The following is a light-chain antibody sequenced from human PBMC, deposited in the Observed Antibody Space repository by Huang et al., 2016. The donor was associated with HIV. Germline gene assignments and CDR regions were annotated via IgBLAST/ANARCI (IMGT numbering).Light chain of an antibody. J-gene: IGKJ5*01. CDR3: QQTYSTIT. CDR1: QSINTY. Sequence: DIQMTQSPSSLSASVGDRVTITCRTSQSINTYVNWYQQKPGKAPILLIYAASSLQSGVPSRFRGSGSGTDFALTISSLQPEDFATYYCQQTYSTITFGQGTRLEIK. CDR2: AAS. V-gene: IGKV1-39*01.